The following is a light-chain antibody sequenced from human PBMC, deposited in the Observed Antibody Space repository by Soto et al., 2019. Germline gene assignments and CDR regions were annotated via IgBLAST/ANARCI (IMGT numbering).Light chain of an antibody. CDR1: QSVRIN. Sequence: EIVMTQSPATLAVSPGERATLSCRASQSVRINVAWYQQKNGQAPRLLIYDASSRATGIPDRFSGSGSGTDFTLSISRLEPEDSAVYYCQQYGTSPWTFGQGTKVDI. V-gene: IGKV3-20*01. J-gene: IGKJ1*01. CDR3: QQYGTSPWT. CDR2: DAS.